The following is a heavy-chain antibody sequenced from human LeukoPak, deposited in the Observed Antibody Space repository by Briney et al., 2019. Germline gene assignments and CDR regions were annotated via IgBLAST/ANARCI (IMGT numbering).Heavy chain of an antibody. CDR1: GGSISSYY. D-gene: IGHD4-23*01. Sequence: SETLSLTCTVSGGSISSYYWGWIRQPPGKGLEWIGSIYYSGSTYYNPSLKSRVTISVDTSKNQFSLKLSSVTAADTAVYYCARQVSVGGPYYFDYWGQGTLVTVSS. J-gene: IGHJ4*02. CDR2: IYYSGST. CDR3: ARQVSVGGPYYFDY. V-gene: IGHV4-39*01.